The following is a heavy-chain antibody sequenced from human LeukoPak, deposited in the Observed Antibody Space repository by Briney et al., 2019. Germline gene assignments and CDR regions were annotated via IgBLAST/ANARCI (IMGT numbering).Heavy chain of an antibody. D-gene: IGHD2-2*01. V-gene: IGHV3-30*02. CDR1: GFTFSSYS. J-gene: IGHJ4*02. CDR3: AREVVPAAEVDY. Sequence: GGSLRLSCAASGFTFSSYSMHWVRQAPGKGLEWVAFIRYDGSNKYYADSVKGRFTISRDNSKNTLYLQMNSLRAEDTAVYYCAREVVPAAEVDYWGQGTLVTVSS. CDR2: IRYDGSNK.